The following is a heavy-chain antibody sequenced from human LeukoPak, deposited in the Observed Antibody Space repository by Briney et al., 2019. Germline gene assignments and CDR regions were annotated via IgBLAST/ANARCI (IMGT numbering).Heavy chain of an antibody. J-gene: IGHJ4*02. V-gene: IGHV3-23*01. CDR1: GFTFSGSD. CDR2: IEASGDKT. D-gene: IGHD3-16*02. CDR3: AKDGRSYTPGY. Sequence: GGSLRLSCAASGFTFSGSDTTWVRQAPGKGLEWVSTIEASGDKTYNTDFVKGRFTISRDNSKNTLYLQMSSLTGEDTAVYYCAKDGRSYTPGYWGQGTLVTVSS.